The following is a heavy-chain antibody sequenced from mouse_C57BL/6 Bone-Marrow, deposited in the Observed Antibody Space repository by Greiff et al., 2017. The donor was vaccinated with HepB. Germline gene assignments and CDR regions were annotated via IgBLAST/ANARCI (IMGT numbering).Heavy chain of an antibody. CDR3: TLIYYDYDEKFAY. J-gene: IGHJ3*01. CDR2: IDPETGGT. V-gene: IGHV1-15*01. CDR1: GYTFTDYE. D-gene: IGHD2-4*01. Sequence: VQLQQSGAELVRPGASVTLSCKASGYTFTDYEMHWVKQTPVHGLEWIGAIDPETGGTAYNQKFKGKAILTADKSSSTADMELRSLTSDDSAVYYCTLIYYDYDEKFAYWGQGTLVTVSA.